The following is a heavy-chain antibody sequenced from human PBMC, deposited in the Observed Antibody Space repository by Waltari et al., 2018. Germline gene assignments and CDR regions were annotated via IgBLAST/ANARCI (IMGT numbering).Heavy chain of an antibody. Sequence: QVQLVQSGAEVKKPGASVKVSCTASGYTFTRYNINWVRQATGQGLEWMGWMNPSSGNTGYAQKFQGRVTITRNTSISTAYMELSSLRSEDTAVYYCARKDRYSSGWYKYWGQGTLVTVSS. D-gene: IGHD6-19*01. CDR1: GYTFTRYN. J-gene: IGHJ4*02. CDR2: MNPSSGNT. CDR3: ARKDRYSSGWYKY. V-gene: IGHV1-8*03.